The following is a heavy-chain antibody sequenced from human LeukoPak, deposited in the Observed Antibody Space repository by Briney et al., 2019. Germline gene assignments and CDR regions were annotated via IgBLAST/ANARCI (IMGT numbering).Heavy chain of an antibody. J-gene: IGHJ4*02. Sequence: SGGSLRLSCAASGFTFSSYSMNWVRQAPGKGLEWVSYISSSSSTIYYADSVKGRFTISRDNAKNSLYLQMNSLRAEDTAVYYCARDLRWVFDYWGQGALVTVSS. V-gene: IGHV3-48*01. D-gene: IGHD6-13*01. CDR1: GFTFSSYS. CDR3: ARDLRWVFDY. CDR2: ISSSSSTI.